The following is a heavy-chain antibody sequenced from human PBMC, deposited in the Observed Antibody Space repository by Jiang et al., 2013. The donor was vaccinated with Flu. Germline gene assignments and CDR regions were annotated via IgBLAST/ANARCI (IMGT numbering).Heavy chain of an antibody. J-gene: IGHJ6*02. Sequence: GAEVKKPGSSVKVSCKSSGGTFSSYSFSWVRQAPGKGLEWMGGISTISGSADYAQTFEGRVTIEADKSTSTVYMEVNSLRSDDTAVYFCARSSESSWDHYQYGMFVWGQGTTVTVPS. V-gene: IGHV1-69*06. D-gene: IGHD2-2*01. CDR3: ARSSESSWDHYQYGMFV. CDR2: ISTISGSA. CDR1: GGTFSSYS.